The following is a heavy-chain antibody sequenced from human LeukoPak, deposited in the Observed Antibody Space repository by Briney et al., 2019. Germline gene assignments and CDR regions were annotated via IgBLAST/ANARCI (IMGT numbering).Heavy chain of an antibody. Sequence: GGSLRLSCAASGFTFSSYWMSWVRQAPGKGLEWVANIKQDGSEKYYVDSVKGRFTISRDNAKNPPYLQMNSLRAEDTAVYYCARLRTGWGYTDHYYYYMDVWGKGTTVTVSS. D-gene: IGHD5-18*01. V-gene: IGHV3-7*01. CDR3: ARLRTGWGYTDHYYYYMDV. J-gene: IGHJ6*03. CDR1: GFTFSSYW. CDR2: IKQDGSEK.